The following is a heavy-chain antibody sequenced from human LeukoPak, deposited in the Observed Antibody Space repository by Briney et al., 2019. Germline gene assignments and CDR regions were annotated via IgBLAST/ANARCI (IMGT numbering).Heavy chain of an antibody. CDR3: ARDHYYDSSGYYYSYGMDV. CDR1: GFTFSSYS. CDR2: MSSISSTI. J-gene: IGHJ6*02. Sequence: QAGGSLRLSCAASGFTFSSYSMNWVRQAPGKGLEWVSYMSSISSTIYYADSVKGRFTISRDNAKNSLYLQMNSLRAEDTAVYYCARDHYYDSSGYYYSYGMDVWGQGTTVTVSS. V-gene: IGHV3-48*04. D-gene: IGHD3-22*01.